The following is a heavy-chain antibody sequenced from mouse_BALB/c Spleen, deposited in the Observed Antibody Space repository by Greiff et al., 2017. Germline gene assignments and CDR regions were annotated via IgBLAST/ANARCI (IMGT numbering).Heavy chain of an antibody. J-gene: IGHJ4*01. CDR2: INPNNGGT. D-gene: IGHD2-4*01. V-gene: IGHV1-18*01. CDR1: GYTFTDYN. Sequence: EVQLQQSGPELVKPGASVKIPCKASGYTFTDYNMDWVKQSHGKSLEWIGDINPNNGGTIYNQKFKGKATLTVDKSSSTAYMELRSLTSEDTAVYYCARRGELRRDAMDYWGQGTSVTVSS. CDR3: ARRGELRRDAMDY.